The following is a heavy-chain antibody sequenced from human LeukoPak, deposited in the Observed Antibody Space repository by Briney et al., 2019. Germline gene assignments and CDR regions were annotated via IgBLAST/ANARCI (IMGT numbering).Heavy chain of an antibody. Sequence: SETLSLTCAVYGGSFSGYYWSWIRQPPGKGLEWIGEIIHSGSTNYNPSLKSRVTISVDTSKNQFSLKLSSVTAADTAVYYCASRYIKLPPGNYYYYGMDVWGQGTTVTVSS. V-gene: IGHV4-34*12. CDR1: GGSFSGYY. CDR3: ASRYIKLPPGNYYYYGMDV. J-gene: IGHJ6*02. CDR2: IIHSGST. D-gene: IGHD3-9*01.